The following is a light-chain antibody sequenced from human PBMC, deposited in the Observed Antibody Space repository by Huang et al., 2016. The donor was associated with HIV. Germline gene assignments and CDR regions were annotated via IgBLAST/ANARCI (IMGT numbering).Light chain of an antibody. V-gene: IGKV1-9*01. CDR2: GAS. CDR1: QDISTF. Sequence: IQLTQSPSSLSASVGDRVTLSCRASQDISTFLAWYQQKPGKAPNLLIYGASTLQSGVPSRFSGSGSGTVFILTITNLQPEDFATYYCQQFNSFLFGPGTKVDVK. CDR3: QQFNSFL. J-gene: IGKJ3*01.